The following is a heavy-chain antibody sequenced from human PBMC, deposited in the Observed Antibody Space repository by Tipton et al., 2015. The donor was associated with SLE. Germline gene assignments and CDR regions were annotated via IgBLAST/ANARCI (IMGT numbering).Heavy chain of an antibody. V-gene: IGHV4-61*02. Sequence: TLSLTCTVSGGSISSGSYYWSWIRQPAGKGLEWIGRVHTSGSTNYNPSLKSRVSISVDTSKSQFSLTLRSVTAADTAVYFCARDRGYCGATSCYLDSWGQGTLVTVSS. D-gene: IGHD2-15*01. CDR2: VHTSGST. J-gene: IGHJ4*02. CDR1: GGSISSGSYY. CDR3: ARDRGYCGATSCYLDS.